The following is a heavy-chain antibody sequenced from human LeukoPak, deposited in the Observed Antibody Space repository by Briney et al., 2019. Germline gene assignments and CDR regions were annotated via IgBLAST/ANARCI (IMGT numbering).Heavy chain of an antibody. CDR2: IYTSGST. V-gene: IGHV4-4*07. J-gene: IGHJ4*02. D-gene: IGHD3-22*01. Sequence: SSETLSLTCTVSGGSISSYYWSWIRQPAGKGLEWIGRIYTSGSTNYNPSLKSRVTMSVDTSKNQFSLKLSSVTAADTAVYYCARAGYYYDSSGYYAYYFDYWGQGTLVTVSS. CDR3: ARAGYYYDSSGYYAYYFDY. CDR1: GGSISSYY.